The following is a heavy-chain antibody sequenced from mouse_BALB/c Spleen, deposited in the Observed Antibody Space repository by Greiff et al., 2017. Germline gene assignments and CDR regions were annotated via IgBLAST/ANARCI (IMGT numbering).Heavy chain of an antibody. V-gene: IGHV1-7*01. CDR2: INPSTGYT. D-gene: IGHD2-4*01. J-gene: IGHJ4*01. Sequence: QVQLQQSGAELAKPGASVKMSCKASGYTFTSYWMHWVKQRPGQGLEWIGYINPSTGYTEYNQKFKDKATLTADKSSSTAYMQLSSLTSEDSAVYYCARDDYDDYYAMDYWGQGTSVTVSS. CDR3: ARDDYDDYYAMDY. CDR1: GYTFTSYW.